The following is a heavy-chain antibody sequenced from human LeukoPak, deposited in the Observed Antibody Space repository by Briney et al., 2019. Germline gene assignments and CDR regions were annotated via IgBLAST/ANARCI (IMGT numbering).Heavy chain of an antibody. D-gene: IGHD1-26*01. J-gene: IGHJ4*02. CDR3: ARVSGWATFDY. V-gene: IGHV3-33*01. Sequence: PGGSLRLSCAASGFTFSNYGMHWVRQAPGKGLEWVAVIWYDGSNKYYADSVKGRFTISRDNSKNTLYLQMSSLIADDTAVYFCARVSGWATFDYWGQGTLVTVSS. CDR1: GFTFSNYG. CDR2: IWYDGSNK.